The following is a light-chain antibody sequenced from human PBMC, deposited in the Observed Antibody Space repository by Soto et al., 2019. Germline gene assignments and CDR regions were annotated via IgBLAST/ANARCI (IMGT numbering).Light chain of an antibody. CDR2: DAS. CDR3: QQFSSYPLT. CDR1: QSISSNY. Sequence: EIVLTPSPGTLSLSPGERATLSCRASQSISSNYVAWYQQKPGQAPRLLIYDASSRATGIPNRFSGSGSGTDFTLTISRLEPEDFAVYYCQQFSSYPLTFGGGTKVDIK. V-gene: IGKV3-20*01. J-gene: IGKJ4*01.